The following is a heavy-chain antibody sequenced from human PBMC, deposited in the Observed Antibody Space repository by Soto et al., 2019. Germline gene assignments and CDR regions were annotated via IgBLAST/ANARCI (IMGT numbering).Heavy chain of an antibody. V-gene: IGHV3-21*01. D-gene: IGHD3-22*01. CDR3: ARGFDLPNYYDSSRGY. J-gene: IGHJ4*02. Sequence: GGSLRLSCAASGFTFSSYSMNWVRQAPGKGLEWVSSISSSSSYIYYADSVKGRFTISRDNAKNSLYLQMNSLRAEDTAVYYCARGFDLPNYYDSSRGYWGQGTLVTVSS. CDR1: GFTFSSYS. CDR2: ISSSSSYI.